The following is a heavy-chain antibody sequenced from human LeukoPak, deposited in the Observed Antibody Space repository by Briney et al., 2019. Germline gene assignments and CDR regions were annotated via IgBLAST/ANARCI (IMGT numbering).Heavy chain of an antibody. J-gene: IGHJ6*03. V-gene: IGHV3-49*04. D-gene: IGHD1-26*01. CDR2: IRSKDYGGTT. CDR1: GFTFGDYA. CDR3: TRGYSGSLYYYYYYYMDV. Sequence: GGSLRLSCTASGFTFGDYAMSWVRQAPGKGLEWVGFIRSKDYGGTTEYAASVKGRFTISRDDSKSIAYLQMNSLKTEDTAVYYCTRGYSGSLYYYYYYYMDVWGKGTTVTVSS.